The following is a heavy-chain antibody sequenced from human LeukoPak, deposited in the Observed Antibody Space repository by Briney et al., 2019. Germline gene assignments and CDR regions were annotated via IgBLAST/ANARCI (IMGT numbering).Heavy chain of an antibody. CDR3: ARGPRQYITIFGVVIRPNWFDP. J-gene: IGHJ5*02. CDR1: GGSISSYY. Sequence: SETLSLTCTVSGGSISSYYWSWIRQPPGKGLEWIGEINHSGSTNYNPSLKSRVTISVDTSKNQFSLKLSSVTAADTAVYYCARGPRQYITIFGVVIRPNWFDPWGQGTLVTVSS. V-gene: IGHV4-34*01. CDR2: INHSGST. D-gene: IGHD3-3*01.